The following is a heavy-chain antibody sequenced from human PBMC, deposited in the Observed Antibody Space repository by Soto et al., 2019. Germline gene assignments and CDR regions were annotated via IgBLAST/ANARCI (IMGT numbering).Heavy chain of an antibody. Sequence: EVHLLESGGGLVQPGGSLRLSCEASGFTFNNYAMTWVRQTPGKGLQWVSTISGSGSSTFYADSVRGRFTISRDNSKNTLYLQMNSLRAEDTALYYCAKEKIASTVADFSDYWGQGTLVTVSS. J-gene: IGHJ4*02. CDR1: GFTFNNYA. CDR2: ISGSGSST. V-gene: IGHV3-23*01. CDR3: AKEKIASTVADFSDY. D-gene: IGHD6-19*01.